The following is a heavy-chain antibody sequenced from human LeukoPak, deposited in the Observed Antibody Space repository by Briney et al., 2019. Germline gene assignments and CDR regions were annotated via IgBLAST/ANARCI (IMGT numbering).Heavy chain of an antibody. CDR2: IGGSGSGYST. Sequence: GGSLRLSCAASGFTFSIYAMSWVRQAPGKGLECVSSIGGSGSGYSTYYADSVKGRFTISRDTSKNTLYLQMNSLRAEDTAVYYCAKDRIAAAVMYYFDYWGQGTLVTVSS. CDR3: AKDRIAAAVMYYFDY. D-gene: IGHD6-13*01. J-gene: IGHJ4*02. CDR1: GFTFSIYA. V-gene: IGHV3-23*01.